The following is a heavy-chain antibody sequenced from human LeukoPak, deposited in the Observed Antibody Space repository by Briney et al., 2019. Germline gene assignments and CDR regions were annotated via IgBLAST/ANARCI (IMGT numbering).Heavy chain of an antibody. CDR1: GYTFTGYY. V-gene: IGHV1-2*02. CDR2: INPNSGGT. CDR3: ARGLLRYFDWLTPLDC. D-gene: IGHD3-9*01. J-gene: IGHJ4*02. Sequence: GASVKVSCKASGYTFTGYYMHWVRQAPGQGLEWMGWINPNSGGTNYAQKFQGRVTMTRDTSISTACMELSRLRSDDTAVYYCARGLLRYFDWLTPLDCWGQGTLVTVSS.